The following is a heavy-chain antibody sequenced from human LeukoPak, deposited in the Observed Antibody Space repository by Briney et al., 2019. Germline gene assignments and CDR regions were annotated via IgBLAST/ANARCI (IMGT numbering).Heavy chain of an antibody. CDR3: AKAPLPHCSSGVCYNDY. CDR2: ISSSGSTI. J-gene: IGHJ4*02. CDR1: GFTFSSYE. D-gene: IGHD2-8*01. Sequence: GGSLRLSCAASGFTFSSYEMNWVRQAPGKGLEWVSYISSSGSTIYYADSVKGRFTISRDNSKNTLFLQMNSLRAEDTAVYYCAKAPLPHCSSGVCYNDYWGQGTLVTVSS. V-gene: IGHV3-48*03.